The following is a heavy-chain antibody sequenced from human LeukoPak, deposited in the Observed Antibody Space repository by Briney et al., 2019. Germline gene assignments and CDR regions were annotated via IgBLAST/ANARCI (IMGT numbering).Heavy chain of an antibody. J-gene: IGHJ3*02. V-gene: IGHV4-59*01. D-gene: IGHD2/OR15-2a*01. CDR2: IYYSGST. CDR1: GGSISSYY. Sequence: SETLSLTCTVSGGSISSYYWSWIRQPPGKGLEWIGYIYYSGSTSYNPSLKSRVTISVDTSKRLFSLKLSSVPAADTAVYYCARVVYVAAFDIWGQGTMVTVSS. CDR3: ARVVYVAAFDI.